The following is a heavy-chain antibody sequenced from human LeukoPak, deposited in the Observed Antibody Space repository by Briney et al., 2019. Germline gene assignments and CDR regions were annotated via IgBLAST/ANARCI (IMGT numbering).Heavy chain of an antibody. CDR3: AGVRLGNTGLSEYFEY. D-gene: IGHD3-16*01. V-gene: IGHV4-31*03. CDR2: IYHSGST. CDR1: GGSLSSGGYY. Sequence: SETLSLTCTVSGGSLSSGGYYWSWIRQYPEKGLEWIGYIYHSGSTYYNPSLQSRVSISLDMSRNQFSLKLTSVTAADTAVYYCAGVRLGNTGLSEYFEYWGQGTLVTVSS. J-gene: IGHJ1*01.